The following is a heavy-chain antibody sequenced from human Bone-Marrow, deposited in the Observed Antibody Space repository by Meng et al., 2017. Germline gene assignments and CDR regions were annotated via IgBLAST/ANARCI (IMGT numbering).Heavy chain of an antibody. V-gene: IGHV3-74*01. CDR2: IKSDGSDT. CDR3: ARVGYYDSSSYYAYFQH. D-gene: IGHD3-22*01. Sequence: GESLKISCAASGFPLSTYWMHWVRQAPGKGLGWVSRIKSDGSDTSYADSVKGRFTNSRDNAKNTLYLQMNSLRAEDTAMYYCARVGYYDSSSYYAYFQHWGQGTLVTVSS. J-gene: IGHJ1*01. CDR1: GFPLSTYW.